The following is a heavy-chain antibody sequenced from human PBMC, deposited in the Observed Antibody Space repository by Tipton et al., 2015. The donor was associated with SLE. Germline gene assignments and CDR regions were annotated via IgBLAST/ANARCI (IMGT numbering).Heavy chain of an antibody. CDR1: GGSFSGYY. Sequence: AGLVKPSETLSLTCAVYGGSFSGYYWSWIRQPPGKGLEWIGEINHSGSTNYNPSLKSRVTISVDTSKNQFSLKLSSVTAADTAVYYCARRRGKGYSSSRGAFDIWGQGTMVTVSS. CDR3: ARRRGKGYSSSRGAFDI. V-gene: IGHV4-34*01. CDR2: INHSGST. J-gene: IGHJ3*02. D-gene: IGHD6-13*01.